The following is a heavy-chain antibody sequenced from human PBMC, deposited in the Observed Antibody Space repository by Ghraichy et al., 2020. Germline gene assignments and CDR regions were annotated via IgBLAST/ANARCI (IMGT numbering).Heavy chain of an antibody. D-gene: IGHD1-26*01. V-gene: IGHV3-48*04. J-gene: IGHJ4*02. CDR1: GFTFSSYS. CDR3: ARVRSGTYYFFDY. CDR2: ISGGSSTI. Sequence: GGSLRLSCAASGFTFSSYSMNWVRQAPGKGLEWVSCISGGSSTIYYADSVKGRFTISRDNAKNSLYLQMNSLRAEDTAVYLCARVRSGTYYFFDYWDQGTLVTVSS.